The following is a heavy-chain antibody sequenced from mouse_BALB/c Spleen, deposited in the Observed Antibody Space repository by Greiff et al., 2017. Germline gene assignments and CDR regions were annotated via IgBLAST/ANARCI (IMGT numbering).Heavy chain of an antibody. CDR3: ARCYYGSSGWFAY. V-gene: IGHV5-17*02. J-gene: IGHJ3*01. CDR1: GFTFSSFG. D-gene: IGHD1-1*01. Sequence: EVMLVESGGGLVQPGGSRKLSCAASGFTFSSFGMHWVRQAPEKGLEWVAYISSGSSTIYYADTVKGRFTISRDNPKNTLFLQMTSLRSEDTAMYYCARCYYGSSGWFAYWGQGTLVTVSA. CDR2: ISSGSSTI.